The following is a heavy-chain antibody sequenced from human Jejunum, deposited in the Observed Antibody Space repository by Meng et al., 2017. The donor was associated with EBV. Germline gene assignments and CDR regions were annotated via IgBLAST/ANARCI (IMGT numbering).Heavy chain of an antibody. D-gene: IGHD1-1*01. Sequence: QITLKESGPTLVKPTQTLTLTCTFSGFSLITSGVAVGWIRQPPGKALEWLALIYGDDNKRYSPSLKSRFTITKDTSRNQVVLTMTNMDPADTATYYCAHRENWNFDYWGQGTLVTVSS. J-gene: IGHJ4*02. CDR2: IYGDDNK. CDR1: GFSLITSGVA. CDR3: AHRENWNFDY. V-gene: IGHV2-5*02.